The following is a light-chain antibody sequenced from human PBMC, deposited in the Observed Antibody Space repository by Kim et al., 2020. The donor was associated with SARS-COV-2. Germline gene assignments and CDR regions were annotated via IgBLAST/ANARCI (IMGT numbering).Light chain of an antibody. J-gene: IGLJ1*01. CDR1: SSNIWNNS. Sequence: KVTISVSGSSSNIWNNSVSWYQQRPGPTPKLLIYDNNKRPSGIPDRFSGSKSGTSATLGITGLQTGDEADYYCGTWDSSLSALYVFGTGTKVTVL. CDR3: GTWDSSLSALYV. V-gene: IGLV1-51*01. CDR2: DNN.